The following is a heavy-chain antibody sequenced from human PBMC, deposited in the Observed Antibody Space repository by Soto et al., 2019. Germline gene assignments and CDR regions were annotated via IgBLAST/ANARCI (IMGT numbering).Heavy chain of an antibody. D-gene: IGHD2-21*02. CDR1: GDTFTDYY. CDR3: ARGGHVVVVTAALDY. CDR2: VNPSGGHT. V-gene: IGHV1-46*01. J-gene: IGHJ4*02. Sequence: QVQLMQSGAEVKKPGASVKVSCKASGDTFTDYYIHWVRQAPGQGLEWMGTVNPSGGHTTYAQHFLGRVTMNRDTSTSTLYMELTSLTSDATAIYYCARGGHVVVVTAALDYWGQGTLVTVSS.